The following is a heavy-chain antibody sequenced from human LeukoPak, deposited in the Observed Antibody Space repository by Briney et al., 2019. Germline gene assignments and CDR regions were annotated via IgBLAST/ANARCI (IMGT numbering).Heavy chain of an antibody. Sequence: SETLSHTCTVSGGFVSSNYWSWIRQPPGKGLEWIGYIYYSGSTNYNPSLKSRVTISEDTSKNQFSLKLTSVTAADTAVYYCARGGARLYGMDVWGQGTTVTVSS. CDR2: IYYSGST. CDR1: GGFVSSNY. D-gene: IGHD4/OR15-4a*01. CDR3: ARGGARLYGMDV. V-gene: IGHV4-59*02. J-gene: IGHJ6*02.